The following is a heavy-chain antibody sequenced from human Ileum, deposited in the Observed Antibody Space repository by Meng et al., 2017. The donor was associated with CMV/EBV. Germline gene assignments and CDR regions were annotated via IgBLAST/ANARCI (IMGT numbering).Heavy chain of an antibody. CDR1: GSTLSTYG. Sequence: GGSLRLSCTASGSTLSTYGMHWVRQAPGKGLEWVAFIGYDGSNEYYVDSVKGRFTISRDNSKNILYLQMNSLRPEDTAMYYCAIWGRGGDHFMGPLDFWGQGTLVTVSS. CDR3: AIWGRGGDHFMGPLDF. V-gene: IGHV3-30*02. J-gene: IGHJ4*02. CDR2: IGYDGSNE. D-gene: IGHD3-16*01.